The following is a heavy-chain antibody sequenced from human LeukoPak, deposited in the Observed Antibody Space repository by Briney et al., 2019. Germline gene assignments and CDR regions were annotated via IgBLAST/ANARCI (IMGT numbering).Heavy chain of an antibody. Sequence: ASGKLSCKASGYTFTSYGISWVRQAPGQGLEWMGWISAYNGNTNYAQKLQGRVTMTTDTSTSTAYMELRSLRSDDTAVYYCARDEVGFTIFGVVIMGWFDPWGQGTLVTVSS. CDR1: GYTFTSYG. J-gene: IGHJ5*02. CDR2: ISAYNGNT. D-gene: IGHD3-3*01. V-gene: IGHV1-18*01. CDR3: ARDEVGFTIFGVVIMGWFDP.